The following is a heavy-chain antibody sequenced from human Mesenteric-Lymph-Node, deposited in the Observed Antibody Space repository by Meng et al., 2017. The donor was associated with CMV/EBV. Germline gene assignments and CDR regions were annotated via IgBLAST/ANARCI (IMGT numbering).Heavy chain of an antibody. CDR3: ARGGGIGAAALDY. CDR2: INPSSGST. Sequence: KASGYTFTSYYMHWVRQAPGQGLEWMGIINPSSGSTSYAQKFQGRVTMTRDTSTSTVYMELSSLRSEDTAVYYCARGGGIGAAALDYWGQGTLVTVSS. V-gene: IGHV1-46*01. J-gene: IGHJ4*02. CDR1: GYTFTSYY. D-gene: IGHD6-13*01.